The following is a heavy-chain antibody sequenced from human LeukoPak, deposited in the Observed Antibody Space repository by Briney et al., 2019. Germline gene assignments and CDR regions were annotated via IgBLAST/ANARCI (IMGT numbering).Heavy chain of an antibody. Sequence: PSETLSLTCTVSGGSISSFYWSWIRQPAGKGLEWIGRIYTSGSTNYKPSIKSRVIMSVDTSKNQFSLKLSSVTAVDTAVYYCARDGSSGYYSIFDYWGQGTLVTVSS. CDR1: GGSISSFY. CDR2: IYTSGST. CDR3: ARDGSSGYYSIFDY. D-gene: IGHD3-22*01. V-gene: IGHV4-4*07. J-gene: IGHJ4*02.